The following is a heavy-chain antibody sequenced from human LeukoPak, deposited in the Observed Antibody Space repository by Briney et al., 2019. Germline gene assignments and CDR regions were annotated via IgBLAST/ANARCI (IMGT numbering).Heavy chain of an antibody. CDR2: FYSGGRT. CDR3: ARGFYYGSGITDQTVRSDAFDI. Sequence: GGSLRLSCAASGFTVSSNYMSWVRQAPGKGLEWVSVFYSGGRTYYSDSVKGRFTISRDNSKNTLYLQMNSLRVEATAVYYCARGFYYGSGITDQTVRSDAFDIWGQGTMVTVSS. D-gene: IGHD3-10*01. J-gene: IGHJ3*02. V-gene: IGHV3-53*01. CDR1: GFTVSSNY.